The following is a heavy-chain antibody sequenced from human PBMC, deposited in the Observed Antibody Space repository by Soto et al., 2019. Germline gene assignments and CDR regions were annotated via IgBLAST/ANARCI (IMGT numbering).Heavy chain of an antibody. CDR3: ARASGYSYGYDDFFDN. D-gene: IGHD5-18*01. CDR1: GGSINGYY. J-gene: IGHJ4*01. Sequence: QVQLQESGPGLVKPSETLSLTCTVSGGSINGYYWTWLRQSPTNGLEWIGYFHFSGSTKYNPSLESRLTTSADTSKNQISLTLRSVTAADTAVYYCARASGYSYGYDDFFDNWGQGTLANVSS. V-gene: IGHV4-59*01. CDR2: FHFSGST.